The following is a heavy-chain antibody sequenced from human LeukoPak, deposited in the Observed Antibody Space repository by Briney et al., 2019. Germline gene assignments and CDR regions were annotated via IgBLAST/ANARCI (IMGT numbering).Heavy chain of an antibody. J-gene: IGHJ4*02. V-gene: IGHV1-18*01. D-gene: IGHD3-10*01. CDR1: GYTFRNYG. CDR2: ISVYIGHT. Sequence: GASVKLSCKASGYTFRNYGISWVRQAPGHGLEWMGWISVYIGHTNYAQNLQGRVTMTTDTSTSTAYMELRSLRSDDTAVYYCARDPPITMVRGVPLSDYWGQGTLVTVSS. CDR3: ARDPPITMVRGVPLSDY.